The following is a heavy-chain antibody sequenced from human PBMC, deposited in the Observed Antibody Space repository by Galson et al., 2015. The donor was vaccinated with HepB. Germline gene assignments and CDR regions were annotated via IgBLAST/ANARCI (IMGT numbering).Heavy chain of an antibody. CDR2: ISGSGLST. D-gene: IGHD3-22*01. J-gene: IGHJ4*02. CDR3: AKEGSQYLLPYYDY. V-gene: IGHV3-23*01. CDR1: GFSFSSYA. Sequence: LRLSCAASGFSFSSYAMSWVRQAPGKGLEFVSTISGSGLSTYQADSVRGRFTISRDNSKNTLYLQMNSLRAEDTAVYYCAKEGSQYLLPYYDYWGQGTLVTVSS.